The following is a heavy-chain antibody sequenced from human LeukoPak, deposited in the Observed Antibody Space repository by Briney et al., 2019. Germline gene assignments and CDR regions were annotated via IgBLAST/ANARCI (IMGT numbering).Heavy chain of an antibody. Sequence: GGSLRLSCAASGFTFSSYGMHWVRQAPGKGLEWVAFIRYDGSNKYYADSVKGRFTISRDNSKNTLYLQMSSLGAEDTAVYYCAKASDYYGSGRGNHYYYYGMDVWGQGTTVTVSS. D-gene: IGHD3-10*01. CDR1: GFTFSSYG. V-gene: IGHV3-30*02. CDR3: AKASDYYGSGRGNHYYYYGMDV. CDR2: IRYDGSNK. J-gene: IGHJ6*02.